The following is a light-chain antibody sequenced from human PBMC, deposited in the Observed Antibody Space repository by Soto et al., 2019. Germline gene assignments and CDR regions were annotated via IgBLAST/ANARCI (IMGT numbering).Light chain of an antibody. Sequence: VLTHPPSISGAPGQRVTISCTGSSSNIGAGSDVHWYHQLPGTAPKLLIYGNTNRPSGVPDRFSGSKSGTSASLAIAGLQTEDEGDYYCQTYDSSLSGLYVFGTGTKVTVL. CDR2: GNT. J-gene: IGLJ1*01. V-gene: IGLV1-40*01. CDR1: SSNIGAGSD. CDR3: QTYDSSLSGLYV.